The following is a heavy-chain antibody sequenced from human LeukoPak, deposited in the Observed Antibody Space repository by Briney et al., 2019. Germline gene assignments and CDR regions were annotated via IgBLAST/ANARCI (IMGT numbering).Heavy chain of an antibody. V-gene: IGHV4-59*01. CDR2: IYYSGST. CDR3: ARLTLYSYGNLDY. CDR1: GGSISSNY. D-gene: IGHD5-18*01. Sequence: SETLSLTCTVSGGSISSNYWSWIRQPPGKGLEWFGYIYYSGSTSYNPSLTSRVTISVDTSNNQFSLKLSSVTAADTAVYYCARLTLYSYGNLDYWGQGTLVTVSS. J-gene: IGHJ4*02.